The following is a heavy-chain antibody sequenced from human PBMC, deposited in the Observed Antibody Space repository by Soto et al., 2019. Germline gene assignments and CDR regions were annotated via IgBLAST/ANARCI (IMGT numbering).Heavy chain of an antibody. D-gene: IGHD5-18*01. CDR3: ARSEDTAMTYYYSDY. CDR1: GFTFSTYA. J-gene: IGHJ4*01. V-gene: IGHV3-30-3*01. CDR2: ISYDGSNK. Sequence: QVQLVESGGGVVQPGRSLRLSCAASGFTFSTYAIHWVRQAPGKGLEWVAVISYDGSNKYYADSVKGRFTISRDNSKNTLYLQMNSLRAEDTAVYYCARSEDTAMTYYYSDYWGQGTLVTVSS.